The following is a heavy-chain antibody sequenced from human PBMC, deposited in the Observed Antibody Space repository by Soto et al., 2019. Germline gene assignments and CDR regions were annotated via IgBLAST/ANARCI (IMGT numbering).Heavy chain of an antibody. CDR3: ARHSNYRGYSYGQGYYYGMDV. D-gene: IGHD5-18*01. CDR1: GGSISSSSYY. CDR2: IYYSGST. Sequence: SETLSLTCTVSGGSISSSSYYWGWIRQAPGKGLEGIGSIYYSGSTYYNPSLKSRVTISVDTSKNQFSLKLSSVTAADTAVYYCARHSNYRGYSYGQGYYYGMDVWGQGTTVTVSS. J-gene: IGHJ6*02. V-gene: IGHV4-39*01.